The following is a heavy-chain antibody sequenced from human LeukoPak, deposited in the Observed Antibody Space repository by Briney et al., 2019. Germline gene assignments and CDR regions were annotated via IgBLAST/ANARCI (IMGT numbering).Heavy chain of an antibody. Sequence: PGGSLRLSCAASGFTFSSYALHWVRQAPGKGLERVAIISYDGSTKDYADSVKGRFTISRDNSKNTLYLQMNSLRTEDTAVYFCARERRGSFDYWGQGTLVTVSS. D-gene: IGHD1-1*01. CDR2: ISYDGSTK. CDR1: GFTFSSYA. V-gene: IGHV3-30-3*01. CDR3: ARERRGSFDY. J-gene: IGHJ4*02.